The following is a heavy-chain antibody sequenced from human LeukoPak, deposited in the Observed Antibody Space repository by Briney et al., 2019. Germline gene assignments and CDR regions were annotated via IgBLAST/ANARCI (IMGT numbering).Heavy chain of an antibody. CDR2: ISLAGRT. Sequence: PSETRTSTGGVSGGAISGTRWWSWVRQPPGQGLEWIGEISLAGRTNYNPSLNGRVTMSLDKSSNQLSLHLTSVTAADTATYFCSRESGPFCPLGVWGQGTLVIVSS. CDR1: GGAISGTRW. V-gene: IGHV4-4*02. J-gene: IGHJ4*02. CDR3: SRESGPFCPLGV. D-gene: IGHD1-26*01.